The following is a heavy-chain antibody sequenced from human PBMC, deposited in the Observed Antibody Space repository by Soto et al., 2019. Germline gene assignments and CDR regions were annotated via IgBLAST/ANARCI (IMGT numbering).Heavy chain of an antibody. V-gene: IGHV4-59*02. D-gene: IGHD1-20*01. CDR1: DGSVSIYY. Sequence: SSETLSLTCSVVDGSVSIYYWGGIRQTPGKGLEWIGYIYYSGSTNYNPSLKSRVTISVDTSKNQFSLKLSSVTAADTAVYYCARPTYNSGSPFDYWGQGTLVTVSS. CDR3: ARPTYNSGSPFDY. J-gene: IGHJ4*02. CDR2: IYYSGST.